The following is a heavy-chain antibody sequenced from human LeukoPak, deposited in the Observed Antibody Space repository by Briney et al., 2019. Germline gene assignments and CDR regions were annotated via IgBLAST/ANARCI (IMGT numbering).Heavy chain of an antibody. D-gene: IGHD5-12*01. J-gene: IGHJ5*02. Sequence: PSETLSLTCTVSGGSISSRSYYWGWIRQPPGKGLEWIGSIFYSGSTYYNPSLKSRVTISVDTSKNQFSLKLSSVTAADTAVYYCAREVANWFDPWGQGTLVTVSA. V-gene: IGHV4-39*07. CDR3: AREVANWFDP. CDR2: IFYSGST. CDR1: GGSISSRSYY.